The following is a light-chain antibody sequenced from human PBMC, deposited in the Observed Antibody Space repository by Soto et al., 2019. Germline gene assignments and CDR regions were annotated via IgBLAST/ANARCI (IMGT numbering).Light chain of an antibody. CDR2: EVS. CDR3: SSYAGSNNVV. CDR1: SSDVGGYNY. V-gene: IGLV2-8*01. J-gene: IGLJ2*01. Sequence: QSALTQPPSASGSPGQSVTISCTGTSSDVGGYNYVSWYQQHPGKAPKLIIYEVSKRPSGVPDRFSGSKSGNTASLTVSGLQDEDEDDYYCSSYAGSNNVVFGGGTKLTVL.